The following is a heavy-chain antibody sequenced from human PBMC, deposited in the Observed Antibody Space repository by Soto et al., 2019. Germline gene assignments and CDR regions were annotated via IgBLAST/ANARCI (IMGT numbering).Heavy chain of an antibody. CDR1: GGSISSYY. CDR2: IYYSGST. V-gene: IGHV4-59*01. J-gene: IGHJ4*02. Sequence: QVQLQESGPGLVKPSETLSLTCTVSGGSISSYYWSWIRQPPGKGLEWIGYIYYSGSTNYNPSLKSRVTISVDTSKNQFSLKLSSVTAADTAVYYCARYGYSGYDLYFDYWGQGTLVTVSS. CDR3: ARYGYSGYDLYFDY. D-gene: IGHD5-12*01.